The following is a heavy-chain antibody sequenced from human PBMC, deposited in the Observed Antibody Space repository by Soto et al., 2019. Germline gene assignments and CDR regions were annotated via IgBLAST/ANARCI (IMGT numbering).Heavy chain of an antibody. CDR2: INHSGST. V-gene: IGHV4-34*01. J-gene: IGHJ5*02. D-gene: IGHD2-2*01. CDR1: GGSFSGYY. Sequence: PSETLSLTCGVYGGSFSGYYWSWIRQPPGKGLEWIGEINHSGSTNYNPSLKSRVTISVDTSKNQFSLKLSSVTAADTAAYYCARGGSTSCSSLCNWFDPWGQGTLVTVYS. CDR3: ARGGSTSCSSLCNWFDP.